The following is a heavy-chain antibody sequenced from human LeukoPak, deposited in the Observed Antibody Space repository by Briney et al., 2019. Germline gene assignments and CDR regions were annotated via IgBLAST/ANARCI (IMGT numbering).Heavy chain of an antibody. CDR2: IIPIFGTA. V-gene: IGHV1-69*13. J-gene: IGHJ4*02. D-gene: IGHD3-22*01. CDR1: GGTFSSYA. Sequence: SVNVSCKASGGTFSSYAISWVRQAPGQGLEWMGGIIPIFGTANYAQKFQGRVTITADESTSTAYMELSSLRSEDTAVYYCARARVSYYYDSSGYYAPFDYWGQGTLVTVSS. CDR3: ARARVSYYYDSSGYYAPFDY.